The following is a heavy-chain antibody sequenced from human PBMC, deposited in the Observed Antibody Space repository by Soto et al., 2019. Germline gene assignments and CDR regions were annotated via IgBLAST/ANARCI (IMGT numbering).Heavy chain of an antibody. V-gene: IGHV1-46*01. Sequence: QVLLVQSGAEVEKPGASVKVSCKASKYTFISYHIHWVRQAPGQGLEWLGIINPSGAYTSYAQKFQGRVTMTRDTSTSTVYMELSSLRFEDTAMYYCARDISLSMVRGVISHWGQGTLVTVSS. CDR2: INPSGAYT. J-gene: IGHJ4*02. D-gene: IGHD3-10*01. CDR1: KYTFISYH. CDR3: ARDISLSMVRGVISH.